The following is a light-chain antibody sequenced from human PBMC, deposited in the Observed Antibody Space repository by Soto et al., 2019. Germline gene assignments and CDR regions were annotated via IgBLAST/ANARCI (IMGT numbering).Light chain of an antibody. CDR1: QSVRTN. Sequence: EVVMTQSPATLSVSPGGRVTLSCRASQSVRTNLAWYQQKPGQAPRLLIYDASTRATGIPARFSGSGSGTEFTLTISRLPSEDIAVYYCQQSNNWPPWTFGQGTKVEIK. CDR2: DAS. J-gene: IGKJ1*01. CDR3: QQSNNWPPWT. V-gene: IGKV3-15*01.